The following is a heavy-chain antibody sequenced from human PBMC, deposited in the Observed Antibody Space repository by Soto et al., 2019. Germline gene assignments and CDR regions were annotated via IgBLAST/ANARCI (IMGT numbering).Heavy chain of an antibody. J-gene: IGHJ6*02. CDR3: ARPGYSNYGPGVDV. CDR2: IDSDGSTT. D-gene: IGHD4-4*01. CDR1: GFTFSVYW. V-gene: IGHV3-74*01. Sequence: EVQLVESGGGLVQPGGSLRISCAASGFTFSVYWMHWVRQAPGKGLVWVSRIDSDGSTTSYADSVKGRFTISRDNAKSTLYLQMNSLRAEDTAVYYCARPGYSNYGPGVDVWGQGTTVTVSS.